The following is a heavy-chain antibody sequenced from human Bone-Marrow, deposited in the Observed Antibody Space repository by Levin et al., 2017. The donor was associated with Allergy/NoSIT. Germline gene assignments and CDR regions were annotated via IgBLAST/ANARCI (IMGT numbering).Heavy chain of an antibody. V-gene: IGHV5-51*01. J-gene: IGHJ4*02. CDR2: IYPGDSDT. CDR1: GYTFTNYW. CDR3: ARQGDILTGPFDY. Sequence: GESLKISCKGSGYTFTNYWIGWVRQRPGKGLEWMGIIYPGDSDTRYGPSFQGQVTFSVDKSISTAYLQWSSLKASDTAMYYCARQGDILTGPFDYWGQGTLVTVSS. D-gene: IGHD3-9*01.